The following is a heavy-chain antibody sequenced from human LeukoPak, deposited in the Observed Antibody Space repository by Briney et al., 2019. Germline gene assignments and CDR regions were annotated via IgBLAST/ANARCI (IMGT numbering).Heavy chain of an antibody. D-gene: IGHD1-26*01. Sequence: ASVRVSCKASGYTFTSYDINWVRQATGQGLEWMGWMNPNSGNTGYAQKFQGRVTMTRDMSTSTVYMELSSLRSEDTAVYYCATHSGSYPYYMDVWGKGTTVTVSS. J-gene: IGHJ6*03. V-gene: IGHV1-8*01. CDR2: MNPNSGNT. CDR3: ATHSGSYPYYMDV. CDR1: GYTFTSYD.